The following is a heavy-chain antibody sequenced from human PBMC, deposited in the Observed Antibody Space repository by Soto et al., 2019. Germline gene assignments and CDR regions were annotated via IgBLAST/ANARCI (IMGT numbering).Heavy chain of an antibody. CDR1: GYTFTSYY. CDR3: ARVGAGDFWSGYYRDRDYYYGMDV. Sequence: ASVKFSCSASGYTFTSYYMHWVRQAPGQGLEWMGIINPSGGSTSYAQKFQGRVTMTRDTSTSTVYMELSSLRSEDTAVYYCARVGAGDFWSGYYRDRDYYYGMDVWGQGTTVTVSS. J-gene: IGHJ6*02. D-gene: IGHD3-3*01. V-gene: IGHV1-46*01. CDR2: INPSGGST.